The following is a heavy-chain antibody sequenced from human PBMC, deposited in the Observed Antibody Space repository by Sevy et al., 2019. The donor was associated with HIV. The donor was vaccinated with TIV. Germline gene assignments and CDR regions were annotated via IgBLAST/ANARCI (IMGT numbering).Heavy chain of an antibody. Sequence: GGSLRLSCAASGFTFSSYAMSWVRQAPGKGLEWVSAIIGSGGSTYYADSLKGRFTISRDNSKNTLYLQMNSLRAEDTAVYYCAKEVPYYYDSSGYSDYFDYWGQGTLVTVSS. CDR1: GFTFSSYA. V-gene: IGHV3-23*01. J-gene: IGHJ4*02. D-gene: IGHD3-22*01. CDR3: AKEVPYYYDSSGYSDYFDY. CDR2: IIGSGGST.